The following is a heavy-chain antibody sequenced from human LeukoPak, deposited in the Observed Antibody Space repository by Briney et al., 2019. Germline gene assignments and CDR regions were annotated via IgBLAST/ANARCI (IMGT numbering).Heavy chain of an antibody. D-gene: IGHD3-22*01. CDR2: INPNSGGT. Sequence: ASVKVSCKASGYTFTGYYMHWVRQAPGQGLEWMGWINPNSGGTNYAQKFQGWVTMTRDTSITTAYMEPSRLRSDDTAVYYCASGYYDSSGPDPDYYGMDVWGQGTTVTVSS. V-gene: IGHV1-2*04. J-gene: IGHJ6*02. CDR1: GYTFTGYY. CDR3: ASGYYDSSGPDPDYYGMDV.